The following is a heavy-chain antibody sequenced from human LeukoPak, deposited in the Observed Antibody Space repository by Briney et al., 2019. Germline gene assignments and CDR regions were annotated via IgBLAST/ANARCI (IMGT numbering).Heavy chain of an antibody. V-gene: IGHV3-66*01. D-gene: IGHD6-25*01. CDR3: ARDAAGIDAFDI. CDR1: GFTVSNNY. CDR2: IYSGGST. J-gene: IGHJ3*02. Sequence: GGSLRLSCAASGFTVSNNYMSWVRQAPGKGLEWVSVIYSGGSTYYADSVKGRFTIPRDNSKNTLYLQMNTLRVDDTAVYYCARDAAGIDAFDIWGQGTMVTVSS.